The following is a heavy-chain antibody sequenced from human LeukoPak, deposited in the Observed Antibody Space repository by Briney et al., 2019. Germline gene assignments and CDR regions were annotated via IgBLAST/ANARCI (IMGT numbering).Heavy chain of an antibody. CDR2: IKQDGSEK. D-gene: IGHD2-15*01. CDR3: ARDGPGFFSGSRCYYYYMDV. CDR1: GFTFSSYW. Sequence: GGSLRLSCAASGFTFSSYWMSWVRQAPGKGLEWVANIKQDGSEKYYVDSVKGRFTISRDNAKNSLYLQMNSLRAEDTAVYYCARDGPGFFSGSRCYYYYMDVWGKGTPVTVSS. V-gene: IGHV3-7*01. J-gene: IGHJ6*03.